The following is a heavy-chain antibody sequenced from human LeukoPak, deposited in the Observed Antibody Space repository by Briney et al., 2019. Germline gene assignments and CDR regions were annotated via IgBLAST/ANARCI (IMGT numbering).Heavy chain of an antibody. CDR1: GGSISSYY. J-gene: IGHJ3*02. D-gene: IGHD2-8*01. CDR2: LYYTGST. Sequence: SETLSLTCTVSGGSISSYYWNWIRQPPGKGLEWIEYLYYTGSTNYNPSLKSRVTISVDTSTNQFSLNLNSVTAADTAVYYCARARYDTNRAFDIWGQGTMVTVSS. V-gene: IGHV4-59*01. CDR3: ARARYDTNRAFDI.